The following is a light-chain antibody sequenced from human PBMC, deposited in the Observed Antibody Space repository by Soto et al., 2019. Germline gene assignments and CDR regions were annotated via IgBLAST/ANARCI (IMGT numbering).Light chain of an antibody. V-gene: IGLV2-14*01. J-gene: IGLJ1*01. Sequence: QSVLTQSASVSGSPGQSIIISCTGTSSDVGGHDYVSWYQQHPGKAPTLMIYQVTKRPSGVSSRFSGSKSGNTAFLTVSGLQAEDEADYYCSSFAGRTPYVFGTGTKVTVL. CDR2: QVT. CDR1: SSDVGGHDY. CDR3: SSFAGRTPYV.